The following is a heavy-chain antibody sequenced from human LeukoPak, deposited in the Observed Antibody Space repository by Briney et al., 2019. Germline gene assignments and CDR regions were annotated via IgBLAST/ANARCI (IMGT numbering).Heavy chain of an antibody. D-gene: IGHD3-3*01. CDR1: GFTFSDYY. CDR3: AREGDFDDFWSGYYDY. Sequence: GGSLRLSCAASGFTFSDYYMSWIRQAPGKGLEWVSSISSSSSYIYYADSVKGRFTISRDNAKNSLYLQMNSLRAEDTAVYYCAREGDFDDFWSGYYDYWGQGTLVTVSS. J-gene: IGHJ4*02. CDR2: ISSSSSYI. V-gene: IGHV3-11*06.